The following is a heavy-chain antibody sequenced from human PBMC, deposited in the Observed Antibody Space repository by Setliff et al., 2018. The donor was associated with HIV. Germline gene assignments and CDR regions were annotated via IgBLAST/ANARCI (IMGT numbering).Heavy chain of an antibody. CDR3: ARDRHYSGLGSYGP. J-gene: IGHJ5*02. Sequence: SETLSLTCTIFGGSFSNYRWSWIRQPAGRGLEWIGRIYRSGTTDYKPSLRSRVSMSLDTSRNQFSLKLTSVTAEDTAVYYCARDRHYSGLGSYGPWGPGILVTVSS. V-gene: IGHV4-4*07. CDR2: IYRSGTT. CDR1: GGSFSNYR. D-gene: IGHD3-10*01.